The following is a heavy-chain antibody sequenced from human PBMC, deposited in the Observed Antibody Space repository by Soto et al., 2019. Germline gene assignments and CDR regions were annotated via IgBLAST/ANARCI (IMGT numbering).Heavy chain of an antibody. CDR1: GGTFSSYA. D-gene: IGHD3-10*01. V-gene: IGHV1-69*13. CDR2: IIPIFGTA. J-gene: IGHJ6*02. Sequence: SVKVSCKASGGTFSSYAISWVRQAPGQGLEWMGGIIPIFGTANYAQKFQGRVTITADESTSTAYMELSSLRSEDTAVYYCAREWGMARGVILAGYGMDVWGQGNTVTVS. CDR3: AREWGMARGVILAGYGMDV.